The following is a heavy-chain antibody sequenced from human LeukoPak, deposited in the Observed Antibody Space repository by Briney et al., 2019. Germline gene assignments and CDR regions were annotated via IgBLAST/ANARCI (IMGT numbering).Heavy chain of an antibody. CDR2: INHSGST. CDR3: ARHMLGAYNWFDP. D-gene: IGHD3-10*02. CDR1: GGSISSGGYS. Sequence: PSETLSLTCAVSGGSISSGGYSWSWIRQPPGKGLEWIGEINHSGSTNYNPSLKSRVTISVDTSKNQLSLKVSSVTAADTAVYYCARHMLGAYNWFDPWGQGTLVTVSS. J-gene: IGHJ5*02. V-gene: IGHV4-30-2*01.